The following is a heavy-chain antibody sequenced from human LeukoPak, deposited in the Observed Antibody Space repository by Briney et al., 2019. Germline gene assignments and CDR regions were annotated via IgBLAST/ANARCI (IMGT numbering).Heavy chain of an antibody. CDR1: GYTLTELS. CDR2: LDPEDGET. Sequence: ASVTVSFKVSGYTLTELSMHWVRQAPGKGQEWMGGLDPEDGETIYAQKFQGRDAITEDTSTDTAYIELSSLRSEDTAVYYCATTNYGSGSYYPDYWRQGTLVTVSS. V-gene: IGHV1-24*01. D-gene: IGHD3-10*01. CDR3: ATTNYGSGSYYPDY. J-gene: IGHJ4*02.